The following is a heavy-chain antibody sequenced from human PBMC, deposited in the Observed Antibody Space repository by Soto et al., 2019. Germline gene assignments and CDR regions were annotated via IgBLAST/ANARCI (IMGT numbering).Heavy chain of an antibody. Sequence: GGSLRLSCAASGSTFSSYDLHWVRQAPGKGLEWVAHISPDGSNAYYADSVKGRFTVSRDNAKNTVYLQMNSLRAEDAAVYYCARGPSHGAFDIWGQGTMVTVSS. CDR3: ARGPSHGAFDI. V-gene: IGHV3-30-3*01. J-gene: IGHJ3*02. CDR2: ISPDGSNA. CDR1: GSTFSSYD.